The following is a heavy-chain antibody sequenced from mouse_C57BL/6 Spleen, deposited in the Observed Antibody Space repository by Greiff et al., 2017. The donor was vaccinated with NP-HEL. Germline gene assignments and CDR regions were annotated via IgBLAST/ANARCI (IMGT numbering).Heavy chain of an antibody. CDR3: TTPYSNYPFAY. Sequence: EVQLQQSGAELVRPGASVKLSCTASGFNIKDDYMHWVKQRPEQGLEWIGWIDPENGDTEYASKFQGKATITADTSSNTAYLQLSSLTSEDTAVYYCTTPYSNYPFAYWGQGTLVTVSA. CDR1: GFNIKDDY. D-gene: IGHD2-5*01. V-gene: IGHV14-4*01. CDR2: IDPENGDT. J-gene: IGHJ3*01.